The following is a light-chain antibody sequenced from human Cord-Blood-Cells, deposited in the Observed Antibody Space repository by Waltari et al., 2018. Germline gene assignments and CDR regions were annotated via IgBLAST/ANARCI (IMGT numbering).Light chain of an antibody. CDR1: SSDVGGYNY. J-gene: IGLJ1*01. CDR3: CSYAGSYTYV. Sequence: QSALTQPRSVSGSPGQSVTISCTGTSSDVGGYNYVSWYQQHPGKAPKLMIYDVSKRPAGVPDRVSWSKSCNTASLTISGLQAEDEADYYCCSYAGSYTYVFGTGTKVTVL. V-gene: IGLV2-11*01. CDR2: DVS.